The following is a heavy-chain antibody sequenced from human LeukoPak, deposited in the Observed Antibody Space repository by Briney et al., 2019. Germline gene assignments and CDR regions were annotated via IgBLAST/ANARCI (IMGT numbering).Heavy chain of an antibody. J-gene: IGHJ5*02. CDR3: AKSKEDCCGSFDP. D-gene: IGHD2-15*01. V-gene: IGHV3-23*01. CDR2: ISGSATT. CDR1: GFTFSSYA. Sequence: GGSVRLSCAASGFTFSSYAMSWVRQAPGKGLEWVSAISGSATTYYADSVRGRFIISRDNSKNTLYLQMSSLRAEDTAVYYCAKSKEDCCGSFDPWGQGTLVTVSS.